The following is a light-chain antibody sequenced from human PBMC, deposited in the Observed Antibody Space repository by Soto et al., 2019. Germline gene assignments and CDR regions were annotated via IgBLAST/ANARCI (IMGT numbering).Light chain of an antibody. CDR2: LSS. Sequence: DIVMTQSPLSLPVTPGEPASISCRSSQSLLHSNGYNYLDWYLQKPGQSPQLLIYLSSNRASGVPDRFSGSGSGTDFTLKISRVEAEDVGVYYCVQALQTPPVGFGPGTKVDIK. CDR3: VQALQTPPVG. J-gene: IGKJ3*01. V-gene: IGKV2-28*01. CDR1: QSLLHSNGYNY.